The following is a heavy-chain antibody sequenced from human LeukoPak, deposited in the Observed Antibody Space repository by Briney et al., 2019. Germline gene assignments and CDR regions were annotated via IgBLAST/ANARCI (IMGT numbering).Heavy chain of an antibody. CDR1: GFTFSSSG. CDR2: ICGSGGST. CDR3: AIVAYCSGGSCYPNYYYYYMDV. J-gene: IGHJ6*03. V-gene: IGHV3-23*01. D-gene: IGHD2-15*01. Sequence: QTGGSLRLSCAASGFTFSSSGMSWIRQAPGKGLEWVSAICGSGGSTYYEDSVKGRFNISRDNSKNTLYLQMNSLRAEDTAVYYCAIVAYCSGGSCYPNYYYYYMDVWGKGTTVSVSS.